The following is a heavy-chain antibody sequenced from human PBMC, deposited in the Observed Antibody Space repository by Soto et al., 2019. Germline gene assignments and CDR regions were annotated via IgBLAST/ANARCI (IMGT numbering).Heavy chain of an antibody. V-gene: IGHV2-5*02. CDR3: AHRPRGYSYHFDY. CDR2: IYWDDAE. Sequence: ITLKESGPTLVKPTQTLTLTCTFSGFSLSTRGVGVGWIRQAPGKALEWLALIYWDDAEGYSPSLRTRLNITKDSSTNQVVLTRTNMDPVDTATYYCAHRPRGYSYHFDYWGQGTLVTVSS. CDR1: GFSLSTRGVG. D-gene: IGHD5-18*01. J-gene: IGHJ4*02.